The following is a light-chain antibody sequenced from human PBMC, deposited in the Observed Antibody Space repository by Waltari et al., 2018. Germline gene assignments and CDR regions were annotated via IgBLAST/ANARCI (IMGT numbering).Light chain of an antibody. CDR3: QSYDTTLSVV. CDR1: PSNTGAGSD. J-gene: IGLJ2*01. V-gene: IGLV1-40*01. CDR2: GTN. Sequence: QSVLTQPPSVSGAPGQRVSIPCTGSPSNTGAGSDVHWYPQGPRKAPKLTIYGTNTRPLGVPDRFFGSQYGTSASLAIIGLQAEDEGDYYCQSYDTTLSVVFGGGTKLTVL.